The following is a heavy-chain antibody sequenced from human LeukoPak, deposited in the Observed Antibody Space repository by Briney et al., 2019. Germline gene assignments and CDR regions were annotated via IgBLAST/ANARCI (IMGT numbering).Heavy chain of an antibody. J-gene: IGHJ1*01. CDR3: ARGHHYDSSGYPEYFQH. D-gene: IGHD3-22*01. CDR1: GFTFSSYW. Sequence: GGSLRLSCAPSGFTFSSYWMHWVRQTPGKGLVWVSRMNSDGSSTTYADSVEGRFTIFRDNAKNTLYLQMTSLRAEDTAVYYCARGHHYDSSGYPEYFQHWGQGTLVTVSS. V-gene: IGHV3-74*01. CDR2: MNSDGSST.